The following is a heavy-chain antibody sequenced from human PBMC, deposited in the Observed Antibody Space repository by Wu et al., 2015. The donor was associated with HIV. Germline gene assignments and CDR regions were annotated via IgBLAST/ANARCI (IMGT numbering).Heavy chain of an antibody. D-gene: IGHD5-24*01. CDR1: GGTFSSYA. CDR2: IIPIFGTA. V-gene: IGHV1-69*12. J-gene: IGHJ5*02. Sequence: QVQLVQSGAEVKKPGSSVKVSCKASGGTFSSYAISWVRQAPGQGLEWMGGIIPIFGTANYAQKFQGRVTITADESTSTAYMELSSLRSEDTAVYYCARVGVGDGYNRYNWFDPWGQGTLVTVSS. CDR3: ARVGVGDGYNRYNWFDP.